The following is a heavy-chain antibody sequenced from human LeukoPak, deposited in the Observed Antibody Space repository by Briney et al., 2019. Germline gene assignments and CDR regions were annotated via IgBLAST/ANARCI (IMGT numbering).Heavy chain of an antibody. D-gene: IGHD3-3*01. V-gene: IGHV3-7*01. J-gene: IGHJ4*02. CDR1: GFTFSSHW. Sequence: PGGSLRVSCEASGFTFSSHWMRWARQAPGKGLEWVADISKDGSERNYVDSVKGRFSISRDNAKNSLYLQMNSLRADDTAVYYCARDAEWSIDYWGQGTLVTVSS. CDR2: ISKDGSER. CDR3: ARDAEWSIDY.